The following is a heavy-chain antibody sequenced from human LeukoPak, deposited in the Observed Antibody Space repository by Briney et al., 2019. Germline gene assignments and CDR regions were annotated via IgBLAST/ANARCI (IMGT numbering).Heavy chain of an antibody. V-gene: IGHV3-30-3*01. CDR3: ARDGRYYGILTGSHNWFDP. CDR2: ISYDGSNK. Sequence: GGSLRLSCAASGFTFSSYAMHWVRQAPGKGLEWVAVISYDGSNKYYADSVKGRFTISRDNSKNTLYLQMNSLRAEDTAVYYCARDGRYYGILTGSHNWFDPWGQGTLVTVSS. J-gene: IGHJ5*02. CDR1: GFTFSSYA. D-gene: IGHD3-9*01.